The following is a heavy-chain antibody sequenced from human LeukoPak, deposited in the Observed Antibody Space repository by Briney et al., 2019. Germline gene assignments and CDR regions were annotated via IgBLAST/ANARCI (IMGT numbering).Heavy chain of an antibody. V-gene: IGHV1-24*01. Sequence: ASVKVSCKVSGYTLTELSVHWVRQAPGKGLEWMGGFDPEDGETIYAQKFQGRVTITADESTSTAYMELSSLRSEDTAVYYCARGGAVYYYMDVWGKGTTVTVSS. J-gene: IGHJ6*03. CDR1: GYTLTELS. D-gene: IGHD6-19*01. CDR2: FDPEDGET. CDR3: ARGGAVYYYMDV.